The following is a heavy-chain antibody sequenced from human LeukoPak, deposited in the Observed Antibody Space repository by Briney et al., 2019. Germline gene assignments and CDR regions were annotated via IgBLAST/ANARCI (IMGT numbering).Heavy chain of an antibody. J-gene: IGHJ6*02. V-gene: IGHV3-33*01. D-gene: IGHD3-9*01. CDR1: GFTFSSYG. CDR3: ASRYDILTGYYYYGMDV. Sequence: GGSLRLSCAASGFTFSSYGMHWVRQAPGKGLEWVAVIWYDGSNKYYADSVKGRFTISRDNSKNTLYLQMNSLRAEDTAVYYCASRYDILTGYYYYGMDVWGQGTTVTVSS. CDR2: IWYDGSNK.